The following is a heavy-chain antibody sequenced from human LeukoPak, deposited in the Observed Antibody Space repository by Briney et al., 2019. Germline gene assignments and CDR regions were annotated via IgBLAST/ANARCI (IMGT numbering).Heavy chain of an antibody. CDR1: GYTFTSYG. CDR3: ARVWPPRTPAHFDY. V-gene: IGHV1-18*01. CDR2: ISAYNGNT. Sequence: ASVKVSCKASGYTFTSYGISGVRQAPGQGLEWMGWISAYNGNTNYAQKLQGRVTMTTDTSTSTAYMELRSLRSDDTAVYYCARVWPPRTPAHFDYWGQGTLVTVSS. D-gene: IGHD3-16*01. J-gene: IGHJ4*02.